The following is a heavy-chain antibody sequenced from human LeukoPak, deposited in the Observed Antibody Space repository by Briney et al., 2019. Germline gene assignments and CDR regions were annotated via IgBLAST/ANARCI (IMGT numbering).Heavy chain of an antibody. Sequence: SETLSLTCTVSGGSISSSSYYWGWIRQPPGKGLEWIGSIYYSGSTYYNPSLKSRVTISVDTSKNQFSLKLSSVTAADTAVYYCARGSVARRYFDYWGQGTLVTVSS. CDR3: ARGSVARRYFDY. D-gene: IGHD6-6*01. J-gene: IGHJ4*02. CDR1: GGSISSSSYY. CDR2: IYYSGST. V-gene: IGHV4-39*07.